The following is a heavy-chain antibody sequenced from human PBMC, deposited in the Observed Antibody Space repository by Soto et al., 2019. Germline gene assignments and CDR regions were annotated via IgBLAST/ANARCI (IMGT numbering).Heavy chain of an antibody. J-gene: IGHJ2*01. CDR1: GGSISSYY. V-gene: IGHV4-59*01. CDR2: IYYTGST. CDR3: ANFHWYFDL. Sequence: PSETLSLTCTVSGGSISSYYWSWIRQPPGKGLEWIGYIYYTGSTNYNPPLKSRVTISVDTSKNQFSLQPSSVTAADTAVYDCANFHWYFDLWGRGTLVTVSS.